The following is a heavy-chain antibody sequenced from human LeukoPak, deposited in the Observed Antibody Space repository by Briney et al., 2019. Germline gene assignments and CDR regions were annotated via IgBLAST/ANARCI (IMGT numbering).Heavy chain of an antibody. CDR1: GYSFTTYY. D-gene: IGHD3/OR15-3a*01. CDR3: ARDLRQQLILGWLDP. V-gene: IGHV1-2*02. Sequence: ASVKVSCKASGYSFTTYYIHWVRQAPGQAPEWMGWINPNGGVTKYAQNFQGRVTMTRDTSITTVYRVLSSLTFDDTAVYYCARDLRQQLILGWLDPWGQGTLVTVSS. J-gene: IGHJ5*02. CDR2: INPNGGVT.